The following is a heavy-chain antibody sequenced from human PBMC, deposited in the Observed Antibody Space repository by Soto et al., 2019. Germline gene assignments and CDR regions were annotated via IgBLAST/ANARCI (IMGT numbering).Heavy chain of an antibody. CDR3: AISGYSYGPNFD. Sequence: QAQLVQSGAEVKKPGSSVKVSCKASRDTFSTSGFSWVRQAPGQGLEWMGGIIPIFGTANYAQNFQGRVTITADESTGTVYMDLSSLRSEDTAVYYCAISGYSYGPNFDWGQGTLVTVSS. D-gene: IGHD5-18*01. CDR1: RDTFSTSG. J-gene: IGHJ4*02. CDR2: IIPIFGTA. V-gene: IGHV1-69*01.